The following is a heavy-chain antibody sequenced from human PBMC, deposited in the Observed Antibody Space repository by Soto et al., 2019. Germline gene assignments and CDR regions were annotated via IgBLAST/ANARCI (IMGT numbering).Heavy chain of an antibody. J-gene: IGHJ6*02. D-gene: IGHD2-21*02. CDR2: IYYSGST. Sequence: QVQLQESGPGLVKPSQTLSLTCTVSGGSISSGGYYWSWILQHPGKGLECIGYIYYSGSTYYNPSPKSRVTISVHTSKSLFTVTLSSVAAAQPAVYYCARVCGGDCHNGMDVWGQGTPVTVSS. V-gene: IGHV4-31*03. CDR1: GGSISSGGYY. CDR3: ARVCGGDCHNGMDV.